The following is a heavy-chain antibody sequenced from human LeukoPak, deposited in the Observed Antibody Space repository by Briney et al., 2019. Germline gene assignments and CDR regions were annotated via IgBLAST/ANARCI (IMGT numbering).Heavy chain of an antibody. CDR2: INPDSGVT. J-gene: IGHJ3*02. Sequence: GASVTVSFKASGYTFTYYYMHWVRQAPGQGLEWMGWINPDSGVTNYPQKFQGRVTMTRDTSSSTAYMELIRLRSDDTAVYYCARDGTFDIWGQGTMVTVSS. CDR1: GYTFTYYY. CDR3: ARDGTFDI. D-gene: IGHD2-15*01. V-gene: IGHV1-2*02.